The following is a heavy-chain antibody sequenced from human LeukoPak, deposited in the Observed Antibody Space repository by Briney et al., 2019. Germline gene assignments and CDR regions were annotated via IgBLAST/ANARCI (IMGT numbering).Heavy chain of an antibody. CDR2: INPSGGST. J-gene: IGHJ3*02. CDR3: AKSNGYGLIDI. D-gene: IGHD3-22*01. CDR1: GYTFTSYG. V-gene: IGHV1-46*01. Sequence: ASVKVSCKASGYTFTSYGISWVRQAPGQGLEWMGIINPSGGSTSYAQKFQGRVTMTRDTSTSTVYMELSSLRSEDTAVYYCAKSNGYGLIDIWGQGTMVTVSS.